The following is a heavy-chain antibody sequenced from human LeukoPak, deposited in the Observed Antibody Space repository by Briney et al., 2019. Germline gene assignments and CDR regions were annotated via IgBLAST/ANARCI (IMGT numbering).Heavy chain of an antibody. CDR3: AREGQLRELLFYYYYGMDV. CDR2: ISAYNGNT. D-gene: IGHD1-26*01. V-gene: IGHV1-18*01. CDR1: GYTFTSYG. J-gene: IGHJ6*02. Sequence: GASVEVSCKASGYTFTSYGISWVRQAPGQGLEWMGWISAYNGNTNYAQKLQGRVTMTTDTSTSTAYMELRSLRSDDTAVYYCAREGQLRELLFYYYYGMDVWGQGTTVTVSS.